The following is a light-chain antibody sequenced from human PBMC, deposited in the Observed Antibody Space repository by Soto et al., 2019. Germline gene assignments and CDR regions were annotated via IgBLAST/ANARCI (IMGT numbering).Light chain of an antibody. CDR2: DAS. J-gene: IGKJ2*01. CDR1: QTVTHY. V-gene: IGKV1-39*01. CDR3: QQSYSSPYT. Sequence: DIQMTQSPSFLSASVGASVTITCRANQTVTHYLNWYQQKPGRAPDLLIYDASSLQSGVPSRFSGRGSGTDFTLTISSLQPEDFATYYCQQSYSSPYTFGRGTKVEI.